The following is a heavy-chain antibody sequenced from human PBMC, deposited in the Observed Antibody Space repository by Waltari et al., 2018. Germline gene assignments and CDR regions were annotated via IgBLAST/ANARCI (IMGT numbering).Heavy chain of an antibody. Sequence: EVQLVESGGGLVQPGGSLRLSCAASGFTFSSYWMSWVRRAPGKGLEWVANIKQDGSEKYYVDSVKGRFTISRDNAKNSLYLQMNSLRAEDTAVYYCARAKHRAFSYGMDVWGQGTTVTVSS. J-gene: IGHJ6*02. CDR3: ARAKHRAFSYGMDV. CDR1: GFTFSSYW. D-gene: IGHD2-21*01. CDR2: IKQDGSEK. V-gene: IGHV3-7*01.